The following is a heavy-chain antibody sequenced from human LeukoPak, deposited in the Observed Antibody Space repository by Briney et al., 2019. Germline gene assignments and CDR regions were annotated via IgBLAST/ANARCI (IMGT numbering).Heavy chain of an antibody. CDR3: AIIFRDYGEIN. J-gene: IGHJ4*02. CDR2: IYYSGST. Sequence: PSETLSLTCTVSGGSISSGGYYWSWIRQHPGKGLEWIGYIYYSGSTYYNPSLKSRVTISVDTSKNQFSLKLSSVTAADTAVYYCAIIFRDYGEINWGQGTLVTVFS. D-gene: IGHD4-17*01. V-gene: IGHV4-31*03. CDR1: GGSISSGGYY.